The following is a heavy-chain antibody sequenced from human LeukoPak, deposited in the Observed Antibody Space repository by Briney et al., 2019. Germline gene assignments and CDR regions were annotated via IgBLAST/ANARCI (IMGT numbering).Heavy chain of an antibody. CDR3: TTDRIVPHYDYVWGIPDP. CDR1: GFTFSNAW. D-gene: IGHD3-16*01. CDR2: IKSKTDGGTT. V-gene: IGHV3-15*01. J-gene: IGHJ5*02. Sequence: PGGSLRLSCAASGFTFSNAWMSWVRQAPGKGLEWVGRIKSKTDGGTTDYAAPVKGRFTISRDDSKNTLYLQMNSLKTEDTAVYYCTTDRIVPHYDYVWGIPDPWGQGTLVTVSS.